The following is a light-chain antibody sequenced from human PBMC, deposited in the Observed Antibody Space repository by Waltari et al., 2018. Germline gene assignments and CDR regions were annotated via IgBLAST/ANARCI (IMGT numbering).Light chain of an antibody. J-gene: IGKJ1*01. CDR2: GAS. V-gene: IGKV3-20*01. Sequence: IVLTQSPCTLSLSPGERATLSCRASQSVNRALTWYQLKPGQAPRLLIYGASNRATGIPDRFSGSGSGTDFSLTISRLEPEDFAVYYCQHFVRLPVTFGQGTKVEIK. CDR1: QSVNRA. CDR3: QHFVRLPVT.